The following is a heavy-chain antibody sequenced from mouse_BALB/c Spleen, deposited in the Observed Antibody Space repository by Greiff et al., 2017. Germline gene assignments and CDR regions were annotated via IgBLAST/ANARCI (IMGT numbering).Heavy chain of an antibody. CDR2: INPSNGRT. V-gene: IGHV1S81*02. J-gene: IGHJ1*01. CDR3: ARPTAVVARYFDV. D-gene: IGHD1-1*01. CDR1: GYTFTSYW. Sequence: QVQLQQSGAELVKPGASVKLSCKASGYTFTSYWMHWVKQRPGQGLEWIGEINPSNGRTNYNEKFKSKATLTVDKSSSTAYMQLSSLTSEDSAVYYCARPTAVVARYFDVWGAGTTVTVSS.